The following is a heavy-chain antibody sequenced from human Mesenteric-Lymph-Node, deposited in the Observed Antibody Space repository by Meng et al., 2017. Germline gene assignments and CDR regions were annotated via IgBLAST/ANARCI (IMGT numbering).Heavy chain of an antibody. CDR1: GFSLSTSGVG. J-gene: IGHJ4*02. D-gene: IGHD6-6*01. CDR2: IYWDDDK. CDR3: SDRGSRSSRDYFDS. Sequence: QITLKESGPTLVKPIQTLTLTCTFSGFSLSTSGVGVGWIRQLPGKALEWLALIYWDDDKRYSPSLKSRLTITKDSAKNQVVLTMTNMDPMDTGTYYCSDRGSRSSRDYFDSWGQGILVTVSS. V-gene: IGHV2-5*02.